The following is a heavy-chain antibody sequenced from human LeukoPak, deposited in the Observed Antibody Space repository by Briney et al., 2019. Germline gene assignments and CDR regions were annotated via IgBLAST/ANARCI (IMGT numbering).Heavy chain of an antibody. Sequence: ASVKVSCKASGYTFTSYDINWVRQATGQGLEWMGWMNPNSGNTGYAQKFQGRVTMTRNTSISTAYMELSSLRSEDTAVYYCARNQYCSSTNCYGGRGALDFWGQGTLLTVSS. J-gene: IGHJ4*02. D-gene: IGHD2-2*01. CDR2: MNPNSGNT. CDR3: ARNQYCSSTNCYGGRGALDF. V-gene: IGHV1-8*01. CDR1: GYTFTSYD.